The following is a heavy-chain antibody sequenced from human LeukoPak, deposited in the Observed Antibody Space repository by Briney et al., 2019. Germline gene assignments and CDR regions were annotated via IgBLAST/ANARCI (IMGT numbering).Heavy chain of an antibody. V-gene: IGHV1-2*02. D-gene: IGHD3-10*01. CDR3: ARDRYGSGSYYTGALRY. Sequence: ASVKVSCKASGYTFTGYYIHWVRQAPGQGLEWMGWINPNSGDIDYAQKFQGRVTMTRDTSISTAYMELSRLRSDDTAVYYCARDRYGSGSYYTGALRYWGQGTLVTVSS. CDR1: GYTFTGYY. CDR2: INPNSGDI. J-gene: IGHJ4*02.